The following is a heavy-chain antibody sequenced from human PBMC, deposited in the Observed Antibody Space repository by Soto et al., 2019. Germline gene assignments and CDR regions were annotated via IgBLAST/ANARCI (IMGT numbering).Heavy chain of an antibody. CDR1: GFTFSSYS. V-gene: IGHV3-48*01. CDR3: ARVPSGIVGVFDY. Sequence: EVQLVESGGGLVQPGGSLRLSCAASGFTFSSYSMNWVRQAPGKGLEWVSYISSSSSTIYYADSVKGRFTISRDNAKNSLYLQMNSLRAEDTAVYYCARVPSGIVGVFDYWGQGTLVTVSS. D-gene: IGHD2-8*01. J-gene: IGHJ4*02. CDR2: ISSSSSTI.